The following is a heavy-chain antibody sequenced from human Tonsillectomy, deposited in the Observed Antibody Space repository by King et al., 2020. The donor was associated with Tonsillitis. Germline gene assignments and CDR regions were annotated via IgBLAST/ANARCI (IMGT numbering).Heavy chain of an antibody. J-gene: IGHJ6*03. CDR2: IRGSAAST. CDR3: ANGSDYGGNSGEFVDYYYYYMDV. V-gene: IGHV3-23*04. CDR1: GFTFSSYA. Sequence: VQLVESGGGLVHPGGSLRLSCAASGFTFSSYAMSWVRQAPGRGLEWVSAIRGSAASTYYADSVKGRFTISRHNSQNTLYMQMNSLRAEDTALYFCANGSDYGGNSGEFVDYYYYYMDVRGKGTTGTLSS. D-gene: IGHD4-23*01.